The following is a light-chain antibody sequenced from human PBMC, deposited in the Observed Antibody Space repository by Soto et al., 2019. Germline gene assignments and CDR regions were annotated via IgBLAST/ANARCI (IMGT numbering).Light chain of an antibody. CDR2: GNS. Sequence: QSVLTQPPSVSGAPGQRVTISCTGSSSNIGAGYDVHWYQQLPGTAPKLLIYGNSNRPSGVPDRFSGSKSGTSASLAITGRQADDEADYYCHSYYSSMSGFYVFGTGTKLTVL. CDR1: SSNIGAGYD. V-gene: IGLV1-40*01. J-gene: IGLJ1*01. CDR3: HSYYSSMSGFYV.